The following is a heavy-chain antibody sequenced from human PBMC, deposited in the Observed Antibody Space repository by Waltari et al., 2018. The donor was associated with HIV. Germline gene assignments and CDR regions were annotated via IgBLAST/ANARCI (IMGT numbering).Heavy chain of an antibody. D-gene: IGHD5-18*01. J-gene: IGHJ6*02. V-gene: IGHV3-66*01. CDR3: ASPDTTMVHGHYYFYHMDV. Sequence: EVQLVEYGGGLVQPGGSLRLSCAASGFTVSSNYMSWVRQAPGKGLEWVSLIYTGGSTYYADSVKGRFTISRDNSKNTLYLQMNSLRAEDTAVYYCASPDTTMVHGHYYFYHMDVWGQGTTVTVSS. CDR2: IYTGGST. CDR1: GFTVSSNY.